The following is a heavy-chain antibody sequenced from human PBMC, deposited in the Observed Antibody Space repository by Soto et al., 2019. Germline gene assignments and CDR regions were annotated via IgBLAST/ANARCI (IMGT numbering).Heavy chain of an antibody. V-gene: IGHV3-23*01. J-gene: IGHJ5*02. D-gene: IGHD3-10*01. CDR2: INGTGAET. CDR3: AKDYRGDHVMFDL. CDR1: GFTFSTYA. Sequence: PGGSLRLSCAASGFTFSTYAINWGRQAAGKGLEWVSGINGTGAETWYADSVTGRFTKFQDNPKNTSWMEMNSLGDDGTAAYYCAKDYRGDHVMFDLWGQGTLVTVSS.